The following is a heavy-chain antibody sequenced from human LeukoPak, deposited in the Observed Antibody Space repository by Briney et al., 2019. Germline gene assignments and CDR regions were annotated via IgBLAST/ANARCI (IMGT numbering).Heavy chain of an antibody. Sequence: SETLSFTCTVSGGSISSSSYYWGWIRQPPGKGLEWIGSIYYSGSPYYNPSLKSRVTISVDTSNNQFSLKLTSVTAADTAVYYCASSPSRLLMSTFVGVIYYYWGQGTLVTVSS. J-gene: IGHJ4*02. CDR1: GGSISSSSYY. V-gene: IGHV4-39*07. D-gene: IGHD3-16*01. CDR2: IYYSGSP. CDR3: ASSPSRLLMSTFVGVIYYY.